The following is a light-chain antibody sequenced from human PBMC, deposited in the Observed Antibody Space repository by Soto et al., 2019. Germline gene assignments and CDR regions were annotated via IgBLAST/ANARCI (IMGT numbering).Light chain of an antibody. CDR2: EVS. Sequence: QSVLTQPASVSGSPGQSITISCTGTSSDVGSYNLVSWYQQHPGKAPKLMIYEVSKRPSGVSNRFSGSKSGNAASLTISGLQAEDEADYCCCSYASSTSYVFGTGTKVTV. CDR3: CSYASSTSYV. V-gene: IGLV2-23*02. J-gene: IGLJ1*01. CDR1: SSDVGSYNL.